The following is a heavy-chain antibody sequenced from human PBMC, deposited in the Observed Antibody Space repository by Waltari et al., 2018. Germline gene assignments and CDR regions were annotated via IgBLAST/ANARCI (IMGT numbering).Heavy chain of an antibody. V-gene: IGHV3-66*01. CDR1: EFAVSASY. Sequence: EMRLVDSGGGLVHPGGCLPLSCTASEFAVSASYMTWVRQAPGEGLEWVSVIFTSGITFYADSVKGRFSISRDDSKNTLYLQMTSLRVEDTAVYYCARGYCNDGTCYAGWFDPWGRGTLVTVSS. CDR3: ARGYCNDGTCYAGWFDP. CDR2: IFTSGIT. J-gene: IGHJ5*02. D-gene: IGHD2-15*01.